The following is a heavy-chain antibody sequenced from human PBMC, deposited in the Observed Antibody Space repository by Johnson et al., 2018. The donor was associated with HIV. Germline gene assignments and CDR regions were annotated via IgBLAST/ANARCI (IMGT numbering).Heavy chain of an antibody. CDR1: EFTYSDFY. Sequence: QVQLVESGGGVVQPGRSLRLSCAASEFTYSDFYINWIRQPPGKGLEWVSSISATGITLYYADSVKGRFTISRDNAKNSLYLQMNSLRAEDTAVYYCAREPALVGANGGWGAFDIWGQGTMVTVSS. CDR3: AREPALVGANGGWGAFDI. V-gene: IGHV3-11*04. D-gene: IGHD1-26*01. CDR2: ISATGITL. J-gene: IGHJ3*02.